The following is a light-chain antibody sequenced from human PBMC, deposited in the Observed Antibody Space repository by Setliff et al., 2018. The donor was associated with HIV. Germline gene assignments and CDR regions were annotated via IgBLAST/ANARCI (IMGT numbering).Light chain of an antibody. CDR3: CSYAGGNTYV. Sequence: QSVLTQPTSVSGSPGQSITISCTGTSSDVGAYNYVSWYQQYPGKAPKVMIYEVTKRPSGVSNRFSGSKSGNTASLTISGLQAGDESDYYCCSYAGGNTYVFGSGTKVTVL. CDR1: SSDVGAYNY. V-gene: IGLV2-23*02. CDR2: EVT. J-gene: IGLJ1*01.